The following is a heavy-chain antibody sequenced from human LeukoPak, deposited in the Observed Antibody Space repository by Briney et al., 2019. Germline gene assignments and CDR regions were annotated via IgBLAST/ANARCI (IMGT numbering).Heavy chain of an antibody. Sequence: GGSLRLSCAASGFTFSSYGMHWVRQAPGKGLEWVAVISYDGSNKYYADSVKGRFTISRDNSKNTLYLQMNSLRAEDTAVYYCAKLCDGQRLYYYDSSDPQGDAFDIWGQGTMVTVSS. CDR3: AKLCDGQRLYYYDSSDPQGDAFDI. CDR1: GFTFSSYG. J-gene: IGHJ3*02. V-gene: IGHV3-30*18. CDR2: ISYDGSNK. D-gene: IGHD3-22*01.